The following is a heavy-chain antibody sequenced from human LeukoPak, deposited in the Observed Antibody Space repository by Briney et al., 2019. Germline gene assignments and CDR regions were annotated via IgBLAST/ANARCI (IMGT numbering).Heavy chain of an antibody. CDR2: IIPIFGTA. CDR1: GGTFSSYA. J-gene: IGHJ6*03. Sequence: GASVKVSRKASGGTFSSYAISWVRQAPGQGLEWMGGIIPIFGTANYAQKFQGRVTITTDESTSTAYMELSSLRSEDTAVYYCARSRLGSYYYYMDVWGKGTTVTVSS. D-gene: IGHD2-15*01. CDR3: ARSRLGSYYYYMDV. V-gene: IGHV1-69*05.